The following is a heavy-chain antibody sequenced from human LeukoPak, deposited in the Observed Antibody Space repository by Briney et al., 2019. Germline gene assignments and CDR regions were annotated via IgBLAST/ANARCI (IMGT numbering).Heavy chain of an antibody. CDR1: GGTFSSYA. J-gene: IGHJ4*02. Sequence: ASATVSCKASGGTFSSYAISWVQQAPGQGLEWMGGIIPIFGTANYAQKFQGRVTITADESTSTAYMELSSLRSEDTAVYYCARSGDFWSGYYYFDYWGQGTLVTVSS. CDR3: ARSGDFWSGYYYFDY. D-gene: IGHD3-3*01. V-gene: IGHV1-69*13. CDR2: IIPIFGTA.